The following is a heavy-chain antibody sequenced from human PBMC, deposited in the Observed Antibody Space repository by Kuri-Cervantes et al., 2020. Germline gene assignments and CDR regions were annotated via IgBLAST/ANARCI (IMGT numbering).Heavy chain of an antibody. CDR3: AIGDKYYYDSQRY. V-gene: IGHV3-48*04. Sequence: GESLKISCAVSGFTFSSYSMNWVRQAPGRGLEWVSYISSSSSTIYYADSVKGRFTISRDNAKNSLYLQMNSLRAEDTAVYYCAIGDKYYYDSQRYWGQGTLVTVSS. CDR2: ISSSSSTI. CDR1: GFTFSSYS. J-gene: IGHJ4*02. D-gene: IGHD3-22*01.